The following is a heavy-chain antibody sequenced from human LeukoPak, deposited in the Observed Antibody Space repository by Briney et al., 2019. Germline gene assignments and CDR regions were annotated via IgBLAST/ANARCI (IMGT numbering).Heavy chain of an antibody. CDR3: AASPLGYCSGGSCLLVH. CDR1: GGSISSYY. J-gene: IGHJ1*01. Sequence: PSETLSLTCTVSGGSISSYYWSWIRQPPGKGLEWIGYIYYSGSTNYNPSLKSRVTISVDTSKNQFSLKLGSVTAADTAVYYCAASPLGYCSGGSCLLVHWGQGTLVTVSS. CDR2: IYYSGST. V-gene: IGHV4-59*01. D-gene: IGHD2-15*01.